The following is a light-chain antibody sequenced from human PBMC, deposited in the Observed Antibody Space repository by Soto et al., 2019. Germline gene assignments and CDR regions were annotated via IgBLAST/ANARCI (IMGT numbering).Light chain of an antibody. CDR2: ESF. Sequence: DIQMTQSPSSLYASVGDRVTITCRASQGIRNDLDWFQQKPAKAPERLIYESFSLQSGVRSRINGNGSGTELPLTISSLQDEDCATDPSLHYNTYPWTFAQGTKMEIK. CDR1: QGIRND. J-gene: IGKJ1*01. CDR3: LHYNTYPWT. V-gene: IGKV1-17*01.